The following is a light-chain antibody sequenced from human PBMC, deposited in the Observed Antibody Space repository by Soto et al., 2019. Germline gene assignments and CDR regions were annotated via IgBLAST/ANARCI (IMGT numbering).Light chain of an antibody. J-gene: IGKJ2*02. CDR2: DAS. V-gene: IGKV1D-13*01. CDR1: QGISSA. Sequence: AIQLTQSPSSLSASVGDRVTITCRASQGISSALAWYQQKPGKAPKLMISDASSLESGVPSRFSGSGSGTDFTLTISSLQPEDFATYYCQQFNNYPRTFGQGTKLEIK. CDR3: QQFNNYPRT.